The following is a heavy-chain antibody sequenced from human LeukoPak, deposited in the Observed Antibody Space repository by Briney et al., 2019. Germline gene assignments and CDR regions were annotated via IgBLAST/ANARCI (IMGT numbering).Heavy chain of an antibody. D-gene: IGHD2-2*01. CDR1: GFTFSSYA. V-gene: IGHV3-23*01. CDR2: ISGSGGST. CDR3: AKAGYCSSASCSRVRWFDY. Sequence: GGSLRLSCAASGFTFSSYAMSWVRQAPGKGLEWVSAISGSGGSTYYSDSVKGRVTISRDNSKNTLYLQMNSLRAEDTAVYYCAKAGYCSSASCSRVRWFDYWGQGTLVTVSS. J-gene: IGHJ4*02.